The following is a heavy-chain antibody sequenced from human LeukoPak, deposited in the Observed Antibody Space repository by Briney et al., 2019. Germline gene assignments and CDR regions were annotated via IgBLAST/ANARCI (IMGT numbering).Heavy chain of an antibody. V-gene: IGHV1-69*06. CDR3: ARDLWQQLVGFDY. D-gene: IGHD6-13*01. CDR1: GGTFSSYA. J-gene: IGHJ4*02. Sequence: WASVKVSCNASGGTFSSYAISWVRQAPGQGLEWMGGIIPIFGTANYAQKFQGRVTITADKSTSTAYMELSSLRSEDTAVYYCARDLWQQLVGFDYWGQGTLVTVSS. CDR2: IIPIFGTA.